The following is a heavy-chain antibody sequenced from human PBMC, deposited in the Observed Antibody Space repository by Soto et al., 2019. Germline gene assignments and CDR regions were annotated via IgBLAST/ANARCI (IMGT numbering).Heavy chain of an antibody. CDR1: GFTFSSYG. V-gene: IGHV3-33*01. CDR2: IWYDGNNK. D-gene: IGHD5-18*01. J-gene: IGHJ4*02. Sequence: GGSLRLSCAASGFTFSSYGMHWVRQAPGKGLEWVALIWYDGNNKYYADSVKGRFTISRDNSKNTLYLQMNSLRADDTAVYYCARKRPDTALDYWGQGTLVTVSS. CDR3: ARKRPDTALDY.